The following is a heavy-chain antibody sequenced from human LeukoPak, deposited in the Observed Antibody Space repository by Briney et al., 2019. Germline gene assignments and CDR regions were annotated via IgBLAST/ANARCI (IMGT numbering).Heavy chain of an antibody. J-gene: IGHJ4*02. V-gene: IGHV4-39*07. CDR3: ARGGTYCGGDCPADY. D-gene: IGHD2-21*02. CDR1: GGSISSSSYY. Sequence: PSETLSLTCTVSGGSISSSSYYWGWIRQPPGKGLEWIGSIYYTGSTYYNPSLKSRVTISVDTSKNQFSLKLSSVTAADTAVYYCARGGTYCGGDCPADYWGQGTLVTVSS. CDR2: IYYTGST.